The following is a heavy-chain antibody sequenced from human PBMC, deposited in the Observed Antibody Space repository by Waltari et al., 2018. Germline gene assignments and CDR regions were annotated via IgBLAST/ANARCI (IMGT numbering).Heavy chain of an antibody. Sequence: EVQLLESGGGLVQPGGSLRLSCAASGFTFSSYAMSWVRQAPGKGLEWVSAISGSGGSTSYADPGKGRFTISRDNAKNTQYLQMNSLRAEDTAVYYWAKERPVYYDFWSGYQRDYYYGMDVWGQGTTVTVSS. CDR3: AKERPVYYDFWSGYQRDYYYGMDV. J-gene: IGHJ6*02. D-gene: IGHD3-3*01. CDR1: GFTFSSYA. CDR2: ISGSGGST. V-gene: IGHV3-23*01.